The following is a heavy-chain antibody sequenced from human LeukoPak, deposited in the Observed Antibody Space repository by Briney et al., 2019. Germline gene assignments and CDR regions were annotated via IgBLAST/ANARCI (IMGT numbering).Heavy chain of an antibody. D-gene: IGHD5-18*01. V-gene: IGHV3-23*01. CDR3: AKDRAAGYSYGFFDS. J-gene: IGHJ4*02. Sequence: GGSLRLSCAASGFTFSSYAMSWVRQAPGKGLAWVSTISGGSGSTYCADSVKGRFTISRDNSKNTLYLQINSLRAEDTAVYYCAKDRAAGYSYGFFDSWGQGTLVTVSS. CDR2: ISGGSGST. CDR1: GFTFSSYA.